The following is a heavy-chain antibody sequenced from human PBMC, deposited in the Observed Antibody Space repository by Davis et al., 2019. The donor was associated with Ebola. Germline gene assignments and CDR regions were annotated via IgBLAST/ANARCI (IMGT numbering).Heavy chain of an antibody. J-gene: IGHJ5*02. D-gene: IGHD3-3*01. Sequence: SETLSLTCSTSGASIRTYDWSWIRQPPGKGLEWIGYISFRGTTDYNPSLKNRVTMSIDKSKSQFSLRLSSVTAADTAIYYCASRFWSGYYGLDPWGQGTLVTVAS. CDR3: ASRFWSGYYGLDP. CDR2: ISFRGTT. CDR1: GASIRTYD. V-gene: IGHV4-59*01.